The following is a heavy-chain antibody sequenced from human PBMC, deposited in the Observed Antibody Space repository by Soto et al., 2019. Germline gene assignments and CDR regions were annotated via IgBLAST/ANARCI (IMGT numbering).Heavy chain of an antibody. CDR2: ISGSGDST. CDR3: AKEEAAGTRYYYYGMDV. CDR1: GFTFSSYA. Sequence: EVQLLESGGGLVQPGGSLRLSCAASGFTFSSYAMSWVRQAPGKGLEWVSGISGSGDSTYYADSVKGRFTISRDNSKNTLYLQRSSLRAEDTAVYYCAKEEAAGTRYYYYGMDVWGQGTTVTVSS. V-gene: IGHV3-23*01. D-gene: IGHD6-13*01. J-gene: IGHJ6*02.